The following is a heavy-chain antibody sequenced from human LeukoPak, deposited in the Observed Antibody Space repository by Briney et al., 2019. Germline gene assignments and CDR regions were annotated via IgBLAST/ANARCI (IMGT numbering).Heavy chain of an antibody. D-gene: IGHD3-22*01. CDR3: ARAPPYYGGYYMDV. J-gene: IGHJ6*03. CDR1: GFTFSSYE. V-gene: IGHV3-48*03. CDR2: TSSSGSPK. Sequence: GGSLRLSCAASGFTFSSYEMNWVRQAPGKGLEWVSSTSSSGSPKYYADSVKGQFTISRDNAKNSLYLQMNSLRAEDTAVYYCARAPPYYGGYYMDVWGKGSTVTISS.